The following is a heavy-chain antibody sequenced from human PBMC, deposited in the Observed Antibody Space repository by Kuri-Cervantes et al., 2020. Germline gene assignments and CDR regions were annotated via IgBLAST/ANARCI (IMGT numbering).Heavy chain of an antibody. CDR3: ARDSPNYYYYYMDV. Sequence: GGSLRLSCAASGFTFSNYAMYWVRQAPGKGLEWVAGISYDGSNKYYADSVNGRFTISRDNSKNTLYLQMNSLRSEDTAVCFCARDSPNYYYYYMDVWGKGTTVTVSS. CDR1: GFTFSNYA. V-gene: IGHV3-30*01. CDR2: ISYDGSNK. J-gene: IGHJ6*03.